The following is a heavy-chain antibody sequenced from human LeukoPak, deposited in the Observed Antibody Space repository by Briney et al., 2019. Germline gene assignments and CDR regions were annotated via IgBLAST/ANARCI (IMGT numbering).Heavy chain of an antibody. J-gene: IGHJ4*02. CDR2: INHSGST. V-gene: IGHV4-34*01. CDR3: ARGAVAGTIADGY. Sequence: SETLSLTCAVYGGSFSGYYWSWIRQPPGKGLEWIGEINHSGSTHYNPSLKSRVTISVDTSKKQLSLKLRSVTAADTAVYYCARGAVAGTIADGYWGQGTLVTV. CDR1: GGSFSGYY. D-gene: IGHD6-19*01.